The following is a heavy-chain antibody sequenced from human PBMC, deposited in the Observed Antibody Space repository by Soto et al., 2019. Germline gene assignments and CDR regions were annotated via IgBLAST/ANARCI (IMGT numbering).Heavy chain of an antibody. Sequence: ASVKVSCTASGYTFTSYGISCVRQAPGQGLEWMGWISAYNGNSGYAQKFQGRVTMTSDTSISTAHMELSSLRSEDTAVYYCARRAETNGWNGFGADKYYFDFWGQGTLVTVSS. CDR1: GYTFTSYG. V-gene: IGHV1-18*01. D-gene: IGHD1-1*01. CDR3: ARRAETNGWNGFGADKYYFDF. CDR2: ISAYNGNS. J-gene: IGHJ4*02.